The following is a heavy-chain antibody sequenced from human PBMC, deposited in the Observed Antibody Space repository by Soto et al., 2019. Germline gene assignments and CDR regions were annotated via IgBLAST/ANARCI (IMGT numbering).Heavy chain of an antibody. V-gene: IGHV1-69*12. D-gene: IGHD6-19*01. CDR3: AKGAVAGTPTSYYYYGMDV. Sequence: QVQLLQSGAEVKKPGSSGRVSCEASGGTFRTYAISWVRQAPGQGLEWMGEIIPIFGTVNYAQKFQGRVTSTADESTTTVYMDLRSLRSEDTAVYYCAKGAVAGTPTSYYYYGMDVWGQGTTVTVSS. J-gene: IGHJ6*02. CDR1: GGTFRTYA. CDR2: IIPIFGTV.